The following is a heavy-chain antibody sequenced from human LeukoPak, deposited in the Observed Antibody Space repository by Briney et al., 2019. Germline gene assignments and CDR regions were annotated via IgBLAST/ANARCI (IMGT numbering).Heavy chain of an antibody. CDR2: ISSSSNWA. V-gene: IGHV3-11*05. CDR3: ARDSLWTTTGSYFFDS. J-gene: IGHJ4*02. D-gene: IGHD2-8*02. Sequence: GGSLRLTCVASGFTFSDYYMSWIRQSPGKGLEGISYISSSSNWANCVDSVKGRFTISRDNAKKSVYLQMDSLRAEDTAVYYCARDSLWTTTGSYFFDSWGQGTLVTVSS. CDR1: GFTFSDYY.